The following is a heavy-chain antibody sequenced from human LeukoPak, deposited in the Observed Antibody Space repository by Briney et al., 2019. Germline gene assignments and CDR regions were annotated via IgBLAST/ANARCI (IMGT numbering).Heavy chain of an antibody. CDR2: INIGGTNT. J-gene: IGHJ5*02. CDR3: ATDGAGFDT. V-gene: IGHV3-11*01. Sequence: PGGYLRLSGAASGFTFNDYYMSWIRQAPGKGLEWLSYINIGGTNTHYADSVKGRFTISRDNAKKSLYLEMNNLRAEDTAVYYCATDGAGFDTWGQGVLVTVSS. CDR1: GFTFNDYY.